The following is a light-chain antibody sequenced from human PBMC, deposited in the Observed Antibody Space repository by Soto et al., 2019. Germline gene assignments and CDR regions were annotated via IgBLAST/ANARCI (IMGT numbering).Light chain of an antibody. V-gene: IGKV3-20*01. CDR1: QSVSNNY. CDR2: GAS. CDR3: QQYGSSPVT. Sequence: EIVLTQSPGTLSLSPGERATLSCRASQSVSNNYLAWYQQKPGQAPRLLIYGASSRATGIPDRFSGSGSGTDFTLTISRLEPEDFAVYLCQQYGSSPVTFGQGTRLEIK. J-gene: IGKJ5*01.